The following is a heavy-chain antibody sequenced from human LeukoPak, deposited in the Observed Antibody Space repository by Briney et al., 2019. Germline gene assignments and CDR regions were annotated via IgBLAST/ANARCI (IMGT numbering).Heavy chain of an antibody. V-gene: IGHV3-30*18. CDR1: GFTFSSYG. CDR3: AKDREQWLVVSYYGMDV. J-gene: IGHJ6*02. Sequence: GRSLRLSCAASGFTFSSYGMHWVRQAPGKGLEWVAVISYDGSNKYYADSVKGRFTISRDNSKNTLYLQMNSLRAEDTAVYYCAKDREQWLVVSYYGMDVWGQGTTVTVSS. D-gene: IGHD6-19*01. CDR2: ISYDGSNK.